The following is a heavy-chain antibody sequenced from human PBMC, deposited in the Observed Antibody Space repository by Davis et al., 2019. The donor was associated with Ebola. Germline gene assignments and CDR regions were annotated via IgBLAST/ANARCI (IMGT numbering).Heavy chain of an antibody. J-gene: IGHJ6*03. CDR1: GFTFSKGW. Sequence: GESLKISCAASGFTFSKGWMSWVRQAPGKGLEWVGRIKSKTDGGTADYAAPVKGRFTISRDDLKNTLYLQMNSLKTEDTALYYCTADVVPAATRGVYYYYYYMDVWGKGTTVTVSS. V-gene: IGHV3-15*01. D-gene: IGHD2-2*01. CDR2: IKSKTDGGTA. CDR3: TADVVPAATRGVYYYYYYMDV.